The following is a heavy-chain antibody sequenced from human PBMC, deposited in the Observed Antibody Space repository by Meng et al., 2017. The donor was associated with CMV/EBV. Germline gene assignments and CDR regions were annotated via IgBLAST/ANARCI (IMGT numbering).Heavy chain of an antibody. CDR3: AKDIGYSSGWSLDY. CDR1: GFTFDDYT. CDR2: ISWDGGST. V-gene: IGHV3-43*01. D-gene: IGHD6-19*01. Sequence: GGSLRLSCAASGFTFDDYTMHWVCQAPGKGLEWVSLISWDGGSTYYADSVKGRFTIFRDNSKNSLYLQMNSLRTEDTALYYCAKDIGYSSGWSLDYWGQGTLVTVSS. J-gene: IGHJ4*02.